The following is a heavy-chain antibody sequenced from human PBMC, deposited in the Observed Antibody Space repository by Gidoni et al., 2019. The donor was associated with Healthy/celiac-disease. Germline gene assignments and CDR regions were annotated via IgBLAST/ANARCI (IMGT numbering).Heavy chain of an antibody. D-gene: IGHD6-19*01. CDR3: ARTYSSGSIDY. J-gene: IGHJ4*02. CDR1: GYTFTSYA. Sequence: QVQLVQSGAEVKKPGASVTVSCKASGYTFTSYAMHWVRQAPGQRLEWMGWINAGNGNTKYSQKFQGRVTITRDTSASTAYMELSSLRSEDTAVYYCARTYSSGSIDYWGQGTLVTVSS. CDR2: INAGNGNT. V-gene: IGHV1-3*01.